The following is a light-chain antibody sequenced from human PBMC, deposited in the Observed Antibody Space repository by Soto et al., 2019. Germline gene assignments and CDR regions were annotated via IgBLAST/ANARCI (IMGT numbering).Light chain of an antibody. CDR3: RQYGSTPAYT. CDR1: QSVSSSY. V-gene: IGKV3-20*01. Sequence: EIVLTQSPGTLSLSPGERATLSCRASQSVSSSYLAWYQQKPGQAPRLLIYGASSRATGIPDRCSGSGAGTDVSLTISSLEHEEVAVYYCRQYGSTPAYTFGQGTKLEIK. CDR2: GAS. J-gene: IGKJ2*01.